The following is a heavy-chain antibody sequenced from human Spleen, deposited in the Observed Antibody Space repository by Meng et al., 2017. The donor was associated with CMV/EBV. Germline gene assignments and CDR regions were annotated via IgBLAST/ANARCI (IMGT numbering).Heavy chain of an antibody. Sequence: SETLSLTCTVSGGSISSSSYYWGWIRQPPGKGLEWVGTVYNSGSAYYKSSLKSRVTISLDTSKNQLSLKLSSVTAADTAVYYCARGRYTYYDFWGQGTLVTVSS. CDR2: VYNSGSA. CDR3: ARGRYTYYDF. D-gene: IGHD3-3*01. V-gene: IGHV4-39*07. CDR1: GGSISSSSYY. J-gene: IGHJ4*02.